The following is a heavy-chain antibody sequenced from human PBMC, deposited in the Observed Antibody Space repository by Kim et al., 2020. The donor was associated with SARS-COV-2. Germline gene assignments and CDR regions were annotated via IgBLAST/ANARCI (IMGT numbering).Heavy chain of an antibody. J-gene: IGHJ4*02. CDR1: GFTFSSYG. V-gene: IGHV3-30*18. D-gene: IGHD3-22*01. CDR3: AKGGPMIVVVPPSK. CDR2: ISYDGSNK. Sequence: GGSLRLSCAASGFTFSSYGMHWVRQAPGKGLEWVAVISYDGSNKYYADSVKGRFTISRDNSKNTLYLQMNSLRAEDTAVYYCAKGGPMIVVVPPSKWGQGTLVTVSS.